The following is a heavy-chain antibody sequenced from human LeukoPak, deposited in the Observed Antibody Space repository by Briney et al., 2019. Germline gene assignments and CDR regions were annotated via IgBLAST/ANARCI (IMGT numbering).Heavy chain of an antibody. J-gene: IGHJ4*02. D-gene: IGHD6-19*01. CDR2: IDSGST. V-gene: IGHV4-39*01. Sequence: SETLSLTCTVSGGSISSSVYYWGWIRQPPGKGLEWIGSIDSGSTYDNPSLKSRVTISVDTSKTQFSLKLSSVTAADTAVYYCARLPQVAVAGTFGDYWGQGTLVTVSS. CDR3: ARLPQVAVAGTFGDY. CDR1: GGSISSSVYY.